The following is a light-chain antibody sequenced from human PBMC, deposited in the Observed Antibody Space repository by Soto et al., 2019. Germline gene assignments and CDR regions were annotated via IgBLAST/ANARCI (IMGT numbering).Light chain of an antibody. CDR1: SSNIGSNY. CDR3: VTWDDTLSGRV. Sequence: QSVLTQPPSTSGTPGQRVTISCSGSSSNIGSNYVYWYQQFPGTAPRLLIYKNSQRPSGIPDRFSGSKSGTSASLAISGLRSEDEADYYCVTWDDTLSGRVFGGGTKLTVL. V-gene: IGLV1-47*01. J-gene: IGLJ3*02. CDR2: KNS.